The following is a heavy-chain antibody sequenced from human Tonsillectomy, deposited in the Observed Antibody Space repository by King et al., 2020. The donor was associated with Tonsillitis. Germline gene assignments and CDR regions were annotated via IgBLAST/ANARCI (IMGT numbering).Heavy chain of an antibody. CDR2: FNPSGGST. J-gene: IGHJ4*02. CDR3: ARGAGTYYDFWSGYHENFDY. D-gene: IGHD3-3*01. V-gene: IGHV1-46*03. CDR1: GYTFTSYY. Sequence: QLVQSGAEVKKPGASVKVSCKASGYTFTSYYMHWVRQAPGQGLEWMGIFNPSGGSTSYAQKFQGRVTMTRDTSTSTVYMELSSLRSEDTAVYYCARGAGTYYDFWSGYHENFDYWGQGTLVTVSS.